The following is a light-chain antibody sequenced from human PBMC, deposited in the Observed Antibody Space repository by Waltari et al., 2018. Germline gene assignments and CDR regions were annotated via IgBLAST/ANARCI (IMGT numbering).Light chain of an antibody. CDR1: ASVSTN. CDR3: HQYKNWPPWT. CDR2: DAS. J-gene: IGKJ1*01. Sequence: EIVVTQSPATLSLSPGERATLSCRASASVSTNVAWYQQKPGQPPRLLIYDASTRATGIPARFSCSGSGTEFTLSISSLQSEDFAVYYCHQYKNWPPWTFGQGTKVEIK. V-gene: IGKV3-15*01.